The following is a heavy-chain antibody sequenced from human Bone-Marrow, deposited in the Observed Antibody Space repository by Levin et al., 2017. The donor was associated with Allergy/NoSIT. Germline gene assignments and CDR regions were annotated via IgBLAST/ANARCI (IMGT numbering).Heavy chain of an antibody. CDR1: GDTFNSYA. Sequence: SVKVSCKASGDTFNSYAIIWVRQAPGQGLEWMGGIIPILDTTNYAQTFQGRVTISADRYTTTAYMELRGLRSDDTAMYYCARNKFDSSGYSREYGMDVWGQGTTVTVSS. J-gene: IGHJ6*02. CDR3: ARNKFDSSGYSREYGMDV. V-gene: IGHV1-69*06. CDR2: IIPILDTT. D-gene: IGHD3-22*01.